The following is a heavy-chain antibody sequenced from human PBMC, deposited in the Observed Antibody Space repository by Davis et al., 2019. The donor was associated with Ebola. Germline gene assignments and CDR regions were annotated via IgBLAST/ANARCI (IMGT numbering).Heavy chain of an antibody. D-gene: IGHD6-13*01. CDR2: IIATNGNR. V-gene: IGHV3-23*01. CDR1: GFTFSSYD. Sequence: GESLKISCVASGFTFSSYDMTWVRQAPGEGLEWVSTIIATNGNRYYADSVKGRFTISRDNSDNTLYLQMSSLRADDTAIYYCTRSSNDFDSWGQGSLVIVSS. J-gene: IGHJ4*02. CDR3: TRSSNDFDS.